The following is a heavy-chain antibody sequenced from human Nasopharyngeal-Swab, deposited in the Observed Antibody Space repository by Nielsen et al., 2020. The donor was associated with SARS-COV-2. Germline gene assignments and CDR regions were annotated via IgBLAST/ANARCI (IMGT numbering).Heavy chain of an antibody. V-gene: IGHV3-23*01. CDR3: AKDRRVEPTRWYFDY. Sequence: GESLKISCEVSGFTFGNYAMSWVRQAPGKGLEWVSAISGSGATTYYADSVKGRFTISRDNSKNTLYLQMSSLGAEDTAVYYCAKDRRVEPTRWYFDYWGQGTLVTVSS. CDR2: ISGSGATT. J-gene: IGHJ4*02. CDR1: GFTFGNYA. D-gene: IGHD1-1*01.